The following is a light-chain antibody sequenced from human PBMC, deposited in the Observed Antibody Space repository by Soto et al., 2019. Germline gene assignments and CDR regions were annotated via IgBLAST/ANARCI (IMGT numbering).Light chain of an antibody. J-gene: IGLJ2*01. Sequence: QSALTQPPSASGSPGKSVTISCTGTSSDVGGYNYVSWYQQHPGKAPKLMIYEVSKRPSGVPDRFSGSKSGNTASLTVSGLQAEDEADYYCSSYAGSTSVFGGGTKLTVL. CDR1: SSDVGGYNY. CDR2: EVS. V-gene: IGLV2-8*01. CDR3: SSYAGSTSV.